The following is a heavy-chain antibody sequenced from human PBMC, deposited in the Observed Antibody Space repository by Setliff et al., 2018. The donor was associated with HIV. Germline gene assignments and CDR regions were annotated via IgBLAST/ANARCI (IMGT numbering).Heavy chain of an antibody. D-gene: IGHD3-9*01. Sequence: ASVKVSCKASGYGFTGYFIHWVRQAPGQGLEWMGWINPNSGDTNYAQKSQGRVTMTRDTSISTAYMELGRLRSDDTAVYFCAREGITIFYFYYFAVDVWGQGTTVTVSS. CDR3: AREGITIFYFYYFAVDV. CDR2: INPNSGDT. CDR1: GYGFTGYF. J-gene: IGHJ6*02. V-gene: IGHV1-2*02.